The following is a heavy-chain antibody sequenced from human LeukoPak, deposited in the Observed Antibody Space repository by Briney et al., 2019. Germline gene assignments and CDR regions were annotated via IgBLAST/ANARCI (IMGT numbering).Heavy chain of an antibody. V-gene: IGHV3-7*01. CDR3: ARARGVNRRDAFDI. CDR1: GFTFSSYW. Sequence: AGGSLRLSCAASGFTFSSYWMSWVRQAPGKGLEWVANIKQDGSEKYYVDSVKGRFTISRDNAKNSLYLQMNSLRAEDTAVYYCARARGVNRRDAFDIWGQGTMVTVSS. J-gene: IGHJ3*02. CDR2: IKQDGSEK. D-gene: IGHD1-14*01.